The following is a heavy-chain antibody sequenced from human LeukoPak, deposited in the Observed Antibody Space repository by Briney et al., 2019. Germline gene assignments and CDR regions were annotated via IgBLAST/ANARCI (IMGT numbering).Heavy chain of an antibody. D-gene: IGHD5-12*01. Sequence: ASVKVSCKASGYTFTSYDINWVRQATGQGLEWMGWMNPNSGNTGYAQKFQGRVTMTRNTSISTAYMELSSLRSEDTAVYYCAIGGGIRSGYDYSFDYWGQGTLVTVSS. J-gene: IGHJ4*02. CDR1: GYTFTSYD. CDR3: AIGGGIRSGYDYSFDY. V-gene: IGHV1-8*01. CDR2: MNPNSGNT.